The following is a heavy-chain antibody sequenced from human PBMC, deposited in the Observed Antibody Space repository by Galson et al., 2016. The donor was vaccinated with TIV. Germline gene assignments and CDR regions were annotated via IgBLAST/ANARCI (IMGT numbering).Heavy chain of an antibody. D-gene: IGHD5-12*01. V-gene: IGHV3-23*01. CDR1: GFTFSNHA. CDR3: AKETSSGFSGYGYIDF. J-gene: IGHJ4*02. CDR2: ISGSGATT. Sequence: SLRLSCAASGFTFSNHAMTWVRQAPGKGLEWVSAISGSGATTYYADSVKGRFTLSRDNSKNTLYLQMSSLRADDTAIYYCAKETSSGFSGYGYIDFWGQGTLVTVSS.